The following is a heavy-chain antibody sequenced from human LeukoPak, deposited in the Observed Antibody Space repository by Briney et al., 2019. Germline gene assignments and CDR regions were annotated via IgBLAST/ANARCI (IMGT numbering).Heavy chain of an antibody. CDR1: GGSFSGYY. CDR2: INHSGST. D-gene: IGHD5-24*01. CDR3: ASTVDVYYGMDV. V-gene: IGHV4-34*01. Sequence: KPSETLSLTCAVYGGSFSGYYWSWIRQPPGKGLEWIGEINHSGSTNYNPSLKSRVTISVDTSKNQFSLKLSSVTAADTAVYYCASTVDVYYGMDVWGQGTTVTVSS. J-gene: IGHJ6*02.